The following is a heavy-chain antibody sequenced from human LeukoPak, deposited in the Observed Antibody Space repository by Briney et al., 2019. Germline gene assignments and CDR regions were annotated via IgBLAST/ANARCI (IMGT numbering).Heavy chain of an antibody. J-gene: IGHJ5*02. CDR2: ISSAGTTK. CDR1: GFTFSSYE. Sequence: GGSLRLSCAASGFTFSSYEMDWVRQAPGKGLEWISYISSAGTTKIYADSVKGRFTISRDNAKNSLYLQMNSLRAEDTAVYYCARDYWFDPWGHGTLVTVSS. V-gene: IGHV3-48*03. CDR3: ARDYWFDP.